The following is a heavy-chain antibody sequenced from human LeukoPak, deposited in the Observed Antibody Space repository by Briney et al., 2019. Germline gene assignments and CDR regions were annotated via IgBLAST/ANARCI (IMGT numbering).Heavy chain of an antibody. D-gene: IGHD3-9*01. V-gene: IGHV3-30-3*01. CDR2: ISYDGSNK. J-gene: IGHJ4*02. CDR3: ARTLYYDILTGYSPTPYYFDY. Sequence: GGSLRLSCAASGFTFSSYAMHWVRQVPGKGLEWVAVISYDGSNKYYADSVKGRFTISRDIAKNSLYLQMNSLRAEDTAVYYCARTLYYDILTGYSPTPYYFDYWGQGTLVTVSS. CDR1: GFTFSSYA.